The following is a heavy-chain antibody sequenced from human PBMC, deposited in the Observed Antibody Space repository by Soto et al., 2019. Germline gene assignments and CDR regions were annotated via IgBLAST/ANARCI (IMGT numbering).Heavy chain of an antibody. CDR3: ARAGVLLVRGRYFDY. D-gene: IGHD6-13*01. Sequence: QVQLVQSGAEVKKPGASVKVSCKASGYTFTSYGISWVRQAPGQGLEWLGWISAYNGNTNYAQKLQGRVTMTTDTSTSTAYMEMRSLRADATAVYYCARAGVLLVRGRYFDYWGQGTLVTVSS. CDR1: GYTFTSYG. V-gene: IGHV1-18*01. J-gene: IGHJ4*02. CDR2: ISAYNGNT.